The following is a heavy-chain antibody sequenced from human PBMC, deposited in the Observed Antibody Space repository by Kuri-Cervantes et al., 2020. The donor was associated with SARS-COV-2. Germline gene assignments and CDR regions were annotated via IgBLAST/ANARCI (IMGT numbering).Heavy chain of an antibody. CDR1: GFTFSSYW. CDR2: INSDGSST. CDR3: TRDLVRGADPSFDY. Sequence: GGSLRLSCAASGFTFSSYWMHWVRQAPGKGLVWVSRINSDGSSTNYADSVKGRFTISRDNAKNTLYLQMNSLKTEDTAVYYCTRDLVRGADPSFDYWGQGTLVTVSS. V-gene: IGHV3-74*01. D-gene: IGHD3-10*01. J-gene: IGHJ4*02.